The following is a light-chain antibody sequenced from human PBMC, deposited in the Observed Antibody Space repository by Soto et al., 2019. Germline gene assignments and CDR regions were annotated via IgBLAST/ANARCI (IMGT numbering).Light chain of an antibody. J-gene: IGLJ3*02. CDR3: AAWDASLNAWV. CDR1: NSNIGSNP. Sequence: QSVLTQPPSASGTPGQRVTISCSGSNSNIGSNPVNWYQQLPGTAPKLLIHTNNQRPSGVPDRFSGSKSGTSASLAISGLQSEDEADYYCAAWDASLNAWVFGGGPMVTVL. V-gene: IGLV1-44*01. CDR2: TNN.